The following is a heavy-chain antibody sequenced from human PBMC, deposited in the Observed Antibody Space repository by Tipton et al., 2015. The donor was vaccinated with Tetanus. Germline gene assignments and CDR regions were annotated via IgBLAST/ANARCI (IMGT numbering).Heavy chain of an antibody. CDR2: ISSSGSTYI. J-gene: IGHJ3*02. D-gene: IGHD2-2*01. CDR1: GFIFSDFG. CDR3: ARDCSTCLGRALDI. V-gene: IGHV3-21*01. Sequence: SLRLSCAASGFIFSDFGMNWVRQAPGRGLEWVSAISSSGSTYIYYADSVKGRFTVSRDNAKNSLYLQMNSLRAEDTAVYYCARDCSTCLGRALDIWGQGIMVTVSS.